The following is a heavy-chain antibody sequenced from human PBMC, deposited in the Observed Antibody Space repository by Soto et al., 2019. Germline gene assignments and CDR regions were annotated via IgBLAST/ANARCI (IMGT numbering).Heavy chain of an antibody. D-gene: IGHD1-1*01. CDR2: LYDVDGS. J-gene: IGHJ3*01. V-gene: IGHV3-53*01. CDR1: GLTVSGKKY. CDR3: ATWHEREHAYDV. Sequence: QAGGSLRLSCAASGLTVSGKKYVTWVRQAPGKGLEWVSALYDVDGSFYSDSVKGRFTTSSDSSKTTVYLQMNDLRPADTAVYYCATWHEREHAYDVWGQGTTVTVSS.